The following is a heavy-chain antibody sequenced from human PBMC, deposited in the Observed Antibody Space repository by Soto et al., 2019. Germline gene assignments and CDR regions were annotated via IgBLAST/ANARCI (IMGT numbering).Heavy chain of an antibody. V-gene: IGHV4-31*03. J-gene: IGHJ4*02. CDR3: ASFSRWANPLDY. CDR1: GDSINSGGYY. Sequence: QVQLQESGPGLVKPSQTLSLTCTVSGDSINSGGYYWNWIRQLPGKALEWIGYIYYDGSTYYNPSLQTRINISADTSKNQFSLNLRSVTAADTAMYYCASFSRWANPLDYWGQGTLVTVSS. CDR2: IYYDGST. D-gene: IGHD4-17*01.